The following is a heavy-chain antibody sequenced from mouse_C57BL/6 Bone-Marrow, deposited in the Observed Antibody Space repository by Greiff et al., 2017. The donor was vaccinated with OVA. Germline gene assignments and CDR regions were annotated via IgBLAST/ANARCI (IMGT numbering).Heavy chain of an antibody. V-gene: IGHV1-85*01. CDR2: IYPRDGST. CDR3: ARTRITTVVAPFAY. Sequence: QVHVKQSGPELVKPGASVKLSCKASGYTFTSYDINWVKQRPGQGLEWIGWIYPRDGSTKYNEKFKGKATLTVDTSSSTAYMELHSLTSEDSAVYFCARTRITTVVAPFAYWGQGTLVTVSA. CDR1: GYTFTSYD. J-gene: IGHJ3*01. D-gene: IGHD1-1*01.